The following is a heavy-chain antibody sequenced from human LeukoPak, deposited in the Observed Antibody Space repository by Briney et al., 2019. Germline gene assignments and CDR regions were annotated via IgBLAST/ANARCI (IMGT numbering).Heavy chain of an antibody. D-gene: IGHD4-23*01. CDR1: GGTFSSYA. Sequence: SVKVSCKASGGTFSSYAISWVRQAPGQGLEWMGGIIPIFGTTNYAQKFQDRVTITADKSTSTAYMELSSLRSEDTAVYYCAPGGNDNWFDPWGQGTLVTVSS. J-gene: IGHJ5*02. CDR3: APGGNDNWFDP. V-gene: IGHV1-69*06. CDR2: IIPIFGTT.